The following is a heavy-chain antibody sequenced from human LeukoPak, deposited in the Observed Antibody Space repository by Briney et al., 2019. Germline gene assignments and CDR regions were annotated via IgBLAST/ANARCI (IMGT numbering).Heavy chain of an antibody. V-gene: IGHV4-39*07. Sequence: SETLSLTCTVSGGSISSSSYYWGWIRQPPGKGLEWIGSIYYSGSTYYNPSLKSRVTISVDTSKNQFSLKLSSVTAADTAVYYCARDLAATPSYFDYWGQGTLVTVSS. J-gene: IGHJ4*02. D-gene: IGHD2-15*01. CDR3: ARDLAATPSYFDY. CDR2: IYYSGST. CDR1: GGSISSSSYY.